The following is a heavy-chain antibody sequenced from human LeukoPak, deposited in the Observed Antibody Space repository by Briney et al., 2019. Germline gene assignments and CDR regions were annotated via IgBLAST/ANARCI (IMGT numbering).Heavy chain of an antibody. V-gene: IGHV4-34*01. D-gene: IGHD1-14*01. CDR2: IYYSGST. CDR1: GGSFSGYY. Sequence: SETLSLTCAVYGGSFSGYYWSWIRQPPGKGLEWIGSIYYSGSTYYNPSLKSRVTISVDTSKNQFSLKLSSVTAADTAVYYCARDYGTSDAFDIWGQGTMVTVSS. CDR3: ARDYGTSDAFDI. J-gene: IGHJ3*02.